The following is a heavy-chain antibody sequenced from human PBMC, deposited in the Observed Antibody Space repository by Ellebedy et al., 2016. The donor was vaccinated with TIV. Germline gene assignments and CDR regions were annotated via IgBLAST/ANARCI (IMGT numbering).Heavy chain of an antibody. CDR1: GFRFSDYP. CDR2: ISGSSSRI. Sequence: GESLKISCAASGFRFSDYPMNWVRQAPGKGLEWVSYISGSSSRIYYAYSVKGRFTISRDNAKNSLYLQMISLRDEDTAVYYCFLRIRRGYWGQGTLVTVSS. V-gene: IGHV3-48*02. J-gene: IGHJ4*02. CDR3: FLRIRRGY. D-gene: IGHD2/OR15-2a*01.